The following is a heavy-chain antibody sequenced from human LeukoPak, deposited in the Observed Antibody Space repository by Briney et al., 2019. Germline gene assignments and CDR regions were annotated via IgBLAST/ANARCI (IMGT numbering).Heavy chain of an antibody. CDR3: ARHITIFGVVIIGMMNWFDP. V-gene: IGHV4-34*01. Sequence: SETLSLTCAVYGGSFSGYYWSWIRQPPGKGLEWIGEINHSGSTNYNPSLKSRVTISVDTSKNQFSLKLSSVTAADTAVYYCARHITIFGVVIIGMMNWFDPWGQGTLVTVSS. D-gene: IGHD3-3*01. CDR2: INHSGST. J-gene: IGHJ5*02. CDR1: GGSFSGYY.